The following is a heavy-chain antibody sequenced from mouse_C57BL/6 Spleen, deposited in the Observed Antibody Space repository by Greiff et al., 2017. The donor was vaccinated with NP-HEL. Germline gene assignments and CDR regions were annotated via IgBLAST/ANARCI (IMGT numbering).Heavy chain of an antibody. CDR3: ARDHTGTGYFDV. CDR1: GFTFSDYY. D-gene: IGHD4-1*01. J-gene: IGHJ1*03. Sequence: DVHLVESEGGLVQPGSSMKLSCTASGFTFSDYYMAWVRQVPEKGLEWVANINYDGSSTYYLDSLKSRFIISRDNAKNILYLQMSSLKSEDTATYYCARDHTGTGYFDVWGTGTTVTVSS. CDR2: INYDGSST. V-gene: IGHV5-16*01.